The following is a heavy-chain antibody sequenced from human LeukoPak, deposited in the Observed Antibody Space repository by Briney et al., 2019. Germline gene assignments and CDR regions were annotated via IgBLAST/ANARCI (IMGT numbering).Heavy chain of an antibody. D-gene: IGHD6-6*01. CDR2: ISGSGGST. J-gene: IGHJ6*02. CDR3: AKASTAYSSLYYYGMDV. V-gene: IGHV3-23*01. Sequence: GGSLRLSCAASGFTFSSYAMSWVRQAPGKGLEWVSAISGSGGSTYYADSVKGRFTISRDNSKNTLYLQMNSLRVEDTAVYYCAKASTAYSSLYYYGMDVWGQGTTVTVSS. CDR1: GFTFSSYA.